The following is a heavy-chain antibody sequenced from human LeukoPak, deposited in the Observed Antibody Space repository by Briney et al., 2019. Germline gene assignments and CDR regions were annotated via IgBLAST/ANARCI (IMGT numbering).Heavy chain of an antibody. CDR2: ISYDGSNK. J-gene: IGHJ4*02. CDR3: ARPYYDILTGLRY. D-gene: IGHD3-9*01. CDR1: GFTFSSYA. Sequence: PGRSLRLSCAASGFTFSSYAMHWVRQAPGKGLEWVAVISYDGSNKYYADSVKGRFTISRDNSKSTLYLQMNSLRAEDTAVYYCARPYYDILTGLRYWGQGTLGTVSS. V-gene: IGHV3-30-3*01.